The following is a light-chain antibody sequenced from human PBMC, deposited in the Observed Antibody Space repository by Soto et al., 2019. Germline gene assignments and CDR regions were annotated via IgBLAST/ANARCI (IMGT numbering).Light chain of an antibody. CDR3: QQHNNWPPIT. CDR1: QSVSNN. CDR2: GSS. Sequence: EIVLTQSPGTLSLSPGERVTLSCRASQSVSNNLVWYQQKPGQAPRLLMYGSSIRATGIPARFSGSGSGTEFTLPISSLQSEDFAVYYCQQHNNWPPITFGQGTRLEIK. J-gene: IGKJ5*01. V-gene: IGKV3-15*01.